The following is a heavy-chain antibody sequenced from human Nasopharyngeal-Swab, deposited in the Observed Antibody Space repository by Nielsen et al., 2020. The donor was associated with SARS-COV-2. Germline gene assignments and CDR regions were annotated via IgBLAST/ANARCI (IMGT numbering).Heavy chain of an antibody. J-gene: IGHJ5*02. V-gene: IGHV3-30*03. D-gene: IGHD2-15*01. CDR2: MSNDGNYK. CDR1: GFTFSSYG. Sequence: GESLKISCAGSGFTFSSYGMNWVRQAPGKGLEWVAVMSNDGNYKFYADSVKGRFTISRDNSKNTLYLQMNGLRAEDTAVYYCARDNGYCSGDACYLGGWLDPWGQGTLVTVSS. CDR3: ARDNGYCSGDACYLGGWLDP.